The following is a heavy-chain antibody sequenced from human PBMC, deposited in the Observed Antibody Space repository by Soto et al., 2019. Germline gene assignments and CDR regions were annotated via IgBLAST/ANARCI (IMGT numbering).Heavy chain of an antibody. CDR2: IDWDDDK. CDR3: ARILSHADSDYGDPVYYFEY. Sequence: SGPTLVNPTQTLTLTCTFSGFSLSTSGMCVSWIRQPPGKALEWLARIDWDDDKYYSTSLKTRLTISKDTSKNQVVLTMTNMDPVDTATYYCARILSHADSDYGDPVYYFEYRGQGTLVTVPS. CDR1: GFSLSTSGMC. V-gene: IGHV2-70*11. D-gene: IGHD4-17*01. J-gene: IGHJ4*02.